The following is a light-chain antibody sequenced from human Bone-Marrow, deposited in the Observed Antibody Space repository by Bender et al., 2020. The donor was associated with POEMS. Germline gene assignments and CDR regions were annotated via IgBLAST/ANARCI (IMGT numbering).Light chain of an antibody. CDR1: SNDIGAHNH. CDR3: TSNAAINKVF. J-gene: IGLJ2*01. Sequence: QSALTQPPSASGSPGQSVTISCTGSSNDIGAHNHVSWHQQHPGRAPRLIIYEVSERPLGVPDRFSGSKSGNTASLTVSGLQPDDEADYYCTSNAAINKVFFGGGTKVTVL. V-gene: IGLV2-8*01. CDR2: EVS.